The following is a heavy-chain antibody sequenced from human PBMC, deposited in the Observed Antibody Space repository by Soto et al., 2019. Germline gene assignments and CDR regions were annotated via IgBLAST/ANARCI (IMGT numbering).Heavy chain of an antibody. V-gene: IGHV1-3*01. D-gene: IGHD2-15*01. Sequence: ASVKVSCKASGYTFTSYAMHWVRQAPGQRLEWMGWINAGNGNTKYSQKFQGRVTITRDTSASTAYMELSSLRSEDTAVYYCARSCAPTYEDIVVVVAANPEACDPWGQGTLVTVSS. CDR1: GYTFTSYA. CDR3: ARSCAPTYEDIVVVVAANPEACDP. CDR2: INAGNGNT. J-gene: IGHJ5*02.